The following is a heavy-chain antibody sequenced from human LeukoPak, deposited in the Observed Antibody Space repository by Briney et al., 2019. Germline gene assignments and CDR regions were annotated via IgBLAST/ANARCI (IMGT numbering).Heavy chain of an antibody. CDR2: IRYDGSNK. D-gene: IGHD1-1*01. Sequence: PGGSLRLPCAASGFTFSSYGMHWVRQAPGKGLGWVAFIRYDGSNKYYADSVKGRFTISRDNSKNTLYLQMNSLRAEDTAVYYCAKDRYGWFDPWGQGTLVTVSS. J-gene: IGHJ5*02. V-gene: IGHV3-30*02. CDR3: AKDRYGWFDP. CDR1: GFTFSSYG.